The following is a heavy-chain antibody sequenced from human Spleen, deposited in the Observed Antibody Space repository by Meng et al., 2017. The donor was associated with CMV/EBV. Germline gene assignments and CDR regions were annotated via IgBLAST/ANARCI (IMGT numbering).Heavy chain of an antibody. V-gene: IGHV3-30*02. D-gene: IGHD2-21*02. J-gene: IGHJ6*02. Sequence: GESLKISCAASGFSFGSYGMQWVRQAPGKGLEWVAFIRYDGNNKDYGDSVKGRFTVSRDNSKKTLSLQMDSLRPEDTALYYCAKGGGERVTFDAMDVWGQGTTVTVSS. CDR1: GFSFGSYG. CDR2: IRYDGNNK. CDR3: AKGGGERVTFDAMDV.